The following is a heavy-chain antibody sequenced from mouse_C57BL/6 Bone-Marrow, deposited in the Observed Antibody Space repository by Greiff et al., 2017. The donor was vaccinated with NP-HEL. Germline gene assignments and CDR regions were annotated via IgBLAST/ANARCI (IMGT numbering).Heavy chain of an antibody. CDR3: TTPYYGSSYVYAMDY. J-gene: IGHJ4*01. D-gene: IGHD1-1*01. CDR1: GFNIKDDY. Sequence: EVQLQQSGAELVRPGASVKLSCTASGFNIKDDYMHWVKQRPEQGLEWIGWIDPENGDTEYASKFQGKATITADTSSNPAYLQLSSLTSEDTAVYYCTTPYYGSSYVYAMDYWGQGTSVTVSS. V-gene: IGHV14-4*01. CDR2: IDPENGDT.